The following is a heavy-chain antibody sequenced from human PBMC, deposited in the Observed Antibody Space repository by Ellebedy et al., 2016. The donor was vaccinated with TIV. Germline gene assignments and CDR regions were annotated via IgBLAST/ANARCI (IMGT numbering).Heavy chain of an antibody. CDR1: GLPFSGYF. V-gene: IGHV3-69-1*01. D-gene: IGHD3-16*01. J-gene: IGHJ4*02. CDR3: ARGLFGGNVAFDY. Sequence: LSLTCXASGLPFSGYFMNWVRQAPGKGLEWVSSITTSSTAYYADSVKGRFTMSRDNGENSLSLQLNSLRDEDTAVYYCARGLFGGNVAFDYWGQGALVSVSS. CDR2: ITTSSTA.